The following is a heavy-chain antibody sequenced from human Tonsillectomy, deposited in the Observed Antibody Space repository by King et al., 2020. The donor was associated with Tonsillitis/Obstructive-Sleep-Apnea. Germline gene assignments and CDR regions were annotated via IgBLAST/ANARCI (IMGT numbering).Heavy chain of an antibody. CDR3: ARLEWLPKWWFDP. Sequence: QLVQSGAEVKKPGESLKISCKGSGYSFTSYWIGWVRQMPGKGLEWMGIIYLGDSDTRYSPSFQVQVTISAAKSIGTAYLQWGSLKASDTAMYYCARLEWLPKWWFDPWGQGTLVTVSS. CDR2: IYLGDSDT. J-gene: IGHJ5*02. CDR1: GYSFTSYW. V-gene: IGHV5-51*01. D-gene: IGHD3-3*01.